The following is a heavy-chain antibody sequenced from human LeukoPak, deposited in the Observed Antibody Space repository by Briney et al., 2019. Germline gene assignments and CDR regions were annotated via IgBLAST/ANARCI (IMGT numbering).Heavy chain of an antibody. CDR3: ARDTSRITGTGSGYFDY. CDR2: IYYSGST. CDR1: DGSISSDDYY. D-gene: IGHD1/OR15-1a*01. Sequence: SETLPLTCTVSDGSISSDDYYWSWIRQPPGKGLEWMGYIYYSGSTYYNPSLKSRVTISVDTSKNQFSLKLSSVTAADTAMYYCARDTSRITGTGSGYFDYWGPGTLVTVSS. J-gene: IGHJ4*02. V-gene: IGHV4-30-4*08.